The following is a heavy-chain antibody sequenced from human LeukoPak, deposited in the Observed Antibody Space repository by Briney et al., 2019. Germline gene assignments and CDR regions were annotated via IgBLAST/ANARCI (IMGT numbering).Heavy chain of an antibody. J-gene: IGHJ4*02. CDR1: GGTFISYA. CDR3: ASLGYSYGYYFDY. Sequence: SVKVSCKASGGTFISYAINWVRQAPGQGLEWMGGIIPIFGTANYAQKFQGRVTITADESTSTAYMELSSLRSEDTAVYYCASLGYSYGYYFDYWGQGTLVTVSS. V-gene: IGHV1-69*13. D-gene: IGHD5-18*01. CDR2: IIPIFGTA.